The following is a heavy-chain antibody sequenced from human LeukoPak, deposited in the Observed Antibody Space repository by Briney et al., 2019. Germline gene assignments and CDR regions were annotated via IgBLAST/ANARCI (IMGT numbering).Heavy chain of an antibody. D-gene: IGHD3-22*01. V-gene: IGHV3-72*01. CDR2: TRNKANSYTT. CDR3: AREKYYYDSSTLFDY. J-gene: IGHJ4*02. Sequence: GGSLRLSCAASGFTFSDHYMAWVRQAPGKGLEWVGRTRNKANSYTTEYAASVKGRFTISRDDSKNSLYLQMNSLKTEDTAVYYCAREKYYYDSSTLFDYWGQGTLVTVSS. CDR1: GFTFSDHY.